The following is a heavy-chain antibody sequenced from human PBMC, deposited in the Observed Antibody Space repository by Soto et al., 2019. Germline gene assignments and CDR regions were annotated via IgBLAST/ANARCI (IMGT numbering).Heavy chain of an antibody. CDR2: ISPYDGNT. CDR3: ARGGYYDSSGSRNYPYYGMNV. Sequence: ASVKVSCKASGYTFSSYGINWVRQAPGQGLEWLGWISPYDGNTKYAQILQGRVSMTTDTSTKTAYMEVRSLRSDDTAVYYCARGGYYDSSGSRNYPYYGMNVPAQRTTVPVSS. V-gene: IGHV1-18*01. D-gene: IGHD3-22*01. CDR1: GYTFSSYG. J-gene: IGHJ6*02.